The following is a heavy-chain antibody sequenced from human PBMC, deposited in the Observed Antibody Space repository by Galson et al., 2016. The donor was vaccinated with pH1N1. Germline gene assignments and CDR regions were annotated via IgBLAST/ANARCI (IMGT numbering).Heavy chain of an antibody. Sequence: QSGAEVKKPGESLKTSCKASGYRFTSYWIAWVRQVPGKGLEWVGVVNPGGSTIRYGPPFQGQVTISSDKSINTAYLQWISLKASDTATYYCARKYDFGDYRGNAFDIWGQGTMVIVSS. CDR3: ARKYDFGDYRGNAFDI. V-gene: IGHV5-51*03. CDR2: VNPGGSTI. CDR1: GYRFTSYW. D-gene: IGHD4-17*01. J-gene: IGHJ3*02.